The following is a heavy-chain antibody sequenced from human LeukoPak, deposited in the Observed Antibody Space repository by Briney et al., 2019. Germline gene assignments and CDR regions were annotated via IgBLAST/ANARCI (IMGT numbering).Heavy chain of an antibody. V-gene: IGHV4-38-2*01. CDR2: NYHSGNT. Sequence: SETLSLSCAASGYSISSGYYWGLLRQPPGKRLEFIGSNYHSGNTYYNPSLKSRVAISVDTSKNTFSLKLNSLSAADTAVYHCARVPIRGSGTYSNWYIDLWGRGTPVTVSS. D-gene: IGHD1-26*01. J-gene: IGHJ2*01. CDR3: ARVPIRGSGTYSNWYIDL. CDR1: GYSISSGYY.